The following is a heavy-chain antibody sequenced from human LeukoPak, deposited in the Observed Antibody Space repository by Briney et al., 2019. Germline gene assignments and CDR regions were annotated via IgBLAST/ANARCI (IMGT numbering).Heavy chain of an antibody. J-gene: IGHJ4*02. Sequence: GGSLRLSCTASGFTFSGYGMHWVRQDPGMGLEWVAIISYDGSNTFYGDSVKGRFTISRDNSKKTLYLQMNSLRTEDTAVYYCARDQTAVTGVWGTIDYWGQGTPVTVSS. D-gene: IGHD2-8*02. CDR1: GFTFSGYG. CDR2: ISYDGSNT. V-gene: IGHV3-30*03. CDR3: ARDQTAVTGVWGTIDY.